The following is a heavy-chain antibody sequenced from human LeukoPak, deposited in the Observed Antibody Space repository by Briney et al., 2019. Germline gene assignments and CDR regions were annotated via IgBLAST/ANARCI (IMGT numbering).Heavy chain of an antibody. V-gene: IGHV3-74*01. Sequence: GGSLRLSCAASGFTFSSYWMHWVRQAPGKGLVWVPRINSDGSSPSYADSVKGRFTISRDNAKNTLYLQMNSLRVEDTAVYYCARDKVYYGSGSYGYWGQGTLVTVSS. CDR3: ARDKVYYGSGSYGY. D-gene: IGHD3-10*01. CDR1: GFTFSSYW. CDR2: INSDGSSP. J-gene: IGHJ4*02.